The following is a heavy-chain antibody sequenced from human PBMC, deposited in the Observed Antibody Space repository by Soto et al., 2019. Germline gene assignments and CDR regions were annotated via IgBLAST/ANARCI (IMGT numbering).Heavy chain of an antibody. V-gene: IGHV3-20*04. CDR1: RFTFHDYG. CDR2: ISWNGVST. CDR3: ARDNSDYDLDY. D-gene: IGHD5-12*01. Sequence: EVQLVESGGGVVRPGGSLRLSCAASRFTFHDYGMNWVRQAPGKGLEWVSGISWNGVSTGYADSVKGRFTISRDNAKKSLYLQMNNLSPEDTALYYCARDNSDYDLDYWGQGTLFTVSS. J-gene: IGHJ4*02.